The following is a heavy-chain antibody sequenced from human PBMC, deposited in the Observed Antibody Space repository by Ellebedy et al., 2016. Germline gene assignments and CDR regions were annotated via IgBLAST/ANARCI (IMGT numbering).Heavy chain of an antibody. CDR1: GFTFSNYA. D-gene: IGHD2/OR15-2a*01. CDR2: TAGADAII. V-gene: IGHV3-23*01. J-gene: IGHJ4*02. CDR3: AKGGETDDYFLN. Sequence: GESLKISXSGSGFTFSNYAMTWVRQAPGKGLEWLYTTAGADAIIAHADSLEGRFTMSSDSPSNTVYLVMSNLRPDDTAVYYCAKGGETDDYFLNWGQGTLVTVSP.